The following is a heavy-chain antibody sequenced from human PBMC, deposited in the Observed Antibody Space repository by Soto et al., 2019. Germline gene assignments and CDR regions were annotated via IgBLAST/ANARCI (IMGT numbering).Heavy chain of an antibody. V-gene: IGHV1-8*01. D-gene: IGHD5-18*01. J-gene: IGHJ4*02. CDR3: ARRARMGTQLWLPFDY. CDR2: VNPQSGNT. Sequence: QVQLVQSGAEVRSPGASVRVSCKGSGFTFSNHDINWVRQAPGQGLEWMGWVNPQSGNTDYAQKYQGRVTMIREFFINTVDMELTSPRFEDTAVYYCARRARMGTQLWLPFDYWAQGTLVTVSS. CDR1: GFTFSNHD.